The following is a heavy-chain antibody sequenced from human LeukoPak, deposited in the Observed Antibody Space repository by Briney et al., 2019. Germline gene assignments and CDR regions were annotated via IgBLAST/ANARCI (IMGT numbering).Heavy chain of an antibody. CDR2: IYHSGST. V-gene: IGHV4-59*08. J-gene: IGHJ4*02. CDR3: ARRKPSRLGEGDFDY. CDR1: GGSINNYY. Sequence: SETLSLTCTVSGGSINNYYWSWIRQPPGKGLEWIGYIYHSGSTYYNPSLKSRVTISVDTSKNQFSLKLSSVTAADTAVYYCARRKPSRLGEGDFDYWGQGTLVTVSS.